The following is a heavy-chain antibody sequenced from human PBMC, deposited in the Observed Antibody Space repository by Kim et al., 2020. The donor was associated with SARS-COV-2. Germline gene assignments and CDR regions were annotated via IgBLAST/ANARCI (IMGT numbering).Heavy chain of an antibody. D-gene: IGHD3-9*01. CDR2: IYYSGST. J-gene: IGHJ4*02. CDR3: AREGRLRYFDWDRPEIDY. V-gene: IGHV4-39*02. CDR1: GGSISSSSYY. Sequence: SETLSLTCTVSGGSISSSSYYWGWIRQPPGKGLEWIGSIYYSGSTYYNPSLKSRVTISVDTSKNQFSLKLSSVTAADTAVYYCAREGRLRYFDWDRPEIDYWGQGTLVTVSS.